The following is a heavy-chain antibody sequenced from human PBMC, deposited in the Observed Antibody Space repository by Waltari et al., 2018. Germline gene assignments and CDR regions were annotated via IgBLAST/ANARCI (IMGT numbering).Heavy chain of an antibody. CDR2: ISGSGNFV. Sequence: QLVESGGGLVRPGGYLRISCATSGFNFSNYGMNWVRQAPGKGLEWVSFISGSGNFVYYVDSVKGRFTISRDNGKNLVYLDMNGLRGEDTALYYCARGRMTTKVTPWDFWGQGTLVTVSS. J-gene: IGHJ1*01. CDR3: ARGRMTTKVTPWDF. CDR1: GFNFSNYG. V-gene: IGHV3-21*02. D-gene: IGHD4-17*01.